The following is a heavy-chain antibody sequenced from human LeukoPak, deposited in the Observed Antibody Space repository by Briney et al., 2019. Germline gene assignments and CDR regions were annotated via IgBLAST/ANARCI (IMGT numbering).Heavy chain of an antibody. CDR2: ISNNGGYT. Sequence: GGSLRLSCAASGFTFSSSAMSWVRQAPGKGLEWVSAISNNGGYTYYADSVQGRFTISRDNSKSTLYLQMNSLRAEDTAVYYCAKASRVLVVTAMVYWGQGTLVTVSS. J-gene: IGHJ4*02. CDR1: GFTFSSSA. V-gene: IGHV3-23*01. CDR3: AKASRVLVVTAMVY. D-gene: IGHD2-21*02.